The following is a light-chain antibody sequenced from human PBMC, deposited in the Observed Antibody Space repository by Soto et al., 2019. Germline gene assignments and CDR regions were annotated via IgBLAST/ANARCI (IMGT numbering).Light chain of an antibody. Sequence: QSALTQPASLSGSPGQSITISCTGTSSDGGGYNFVSWYQQHPGKAPKLMIFEVSDRPSGVSNRFSGSKSGNTASLTISGLQAEDEADYYCSSYTSGSTVVFGGGTKLTVL. CDR3: SSYTSGSTVV. CDR1: SSDGGGYNF. J-gene: IGLJ2*01. V-gene: IGLV2-14*01. CDR2: EVS.